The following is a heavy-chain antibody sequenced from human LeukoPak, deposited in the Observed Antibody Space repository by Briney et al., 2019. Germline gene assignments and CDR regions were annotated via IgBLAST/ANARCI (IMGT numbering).Heavy chain of an antibody. CDR2: INPNSGGT. D-gene: IGHD3-22*01. V-gene: IGHV1-2*02. J-gene: IGHJ4*02. Sequence: ASVKVSCKASGYTFTGYYMHWVRQAPGQGLEWPGWINPNSGGTNYAQKFQGRVTMTRDTSISTVYMELSRLRSDDTAVYYCARGAHYHDSSEGSDYWGQGTLVTVSS. CDR1: GYTFTGYY. CDR3: ARGAHYHDSSEGSDY.